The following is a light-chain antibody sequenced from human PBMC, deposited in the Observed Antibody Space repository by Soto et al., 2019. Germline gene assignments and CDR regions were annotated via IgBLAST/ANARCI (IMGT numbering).Light chain of an antibody. J-gene: IGKJ1*01. CDR2: GAS. V-gene: IGKV3-20*01. Sequence: EIVLAQSPGTLSLSPGESATLSCSASQSVSSSFLAWYQQKAGQAPRLLIYGASRRATGIPDRFSGSGSGTDFTLTISRLEPEDFALYYCQQYVSSPWAFGQGTQVEI. CDR1: QSVSSSF. CDR3: QQYVSSPWA.